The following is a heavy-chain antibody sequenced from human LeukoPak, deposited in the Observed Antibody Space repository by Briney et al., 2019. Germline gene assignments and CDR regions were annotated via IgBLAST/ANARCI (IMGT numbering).Heavy chain of an antibody. CDR3: ARISSTVMYYYGMDV. CDR2: IYSGGST. J-gene: IGHJ6*04. CDR1: GFTVSSNY. D-gene: IGHD4-17*01. Sequence: PGGSLRLSCAASGFTVSSNYMSWVRQAPGKGLEWVSVIYSGGSTYYADSVKGRFTISRDNSKNTLYLQMNSLRAEDTAVYYCARISSTVMYYYGMDVWGKGTTVTVPS. V-gene: IGHV3-53*01.